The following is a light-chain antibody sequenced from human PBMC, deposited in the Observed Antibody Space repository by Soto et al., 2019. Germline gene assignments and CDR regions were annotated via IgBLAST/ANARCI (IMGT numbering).Light chain of an antibody. J-gene: IGKJ4*01. CDR2: DAS. V-gene: IGKV3-11*01. Sequence: EIVLTQSPATLSLSPGERATLSCRASQSVSSYLAWYQQKPGQAPRLLIYDASNTATGIPARFSGSGSGTDFTLTISSLEPEDFAVYYCQQYKNYPLTFGGGTKVEIK. CDR1: QSVSSY. CDR3: QQYKNYPLT.